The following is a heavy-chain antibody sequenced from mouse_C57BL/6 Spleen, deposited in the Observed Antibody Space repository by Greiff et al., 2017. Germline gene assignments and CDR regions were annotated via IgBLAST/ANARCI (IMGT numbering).Heavy chain of an antibody. V-gene: IGHV5-6*01. J-gene: IGHJ4*01. CDR3: ARQDSSGYVDYAMDY. CDR2: ISSGGSYT. Sequence: EVNVVESGGDLVKPGGSLKLSCAASGFTFSSYGMSWVRQTPDKRLEWVATISSGGSYTYYPDSVKGRFTISRDNAKNTLYLQMSSLKSEDTAMYYCARQDSSGYVDYAMDYWGQGTSVTVSS. CDR1: GFTFSSYG. D-gene: IGHD3-2*02.